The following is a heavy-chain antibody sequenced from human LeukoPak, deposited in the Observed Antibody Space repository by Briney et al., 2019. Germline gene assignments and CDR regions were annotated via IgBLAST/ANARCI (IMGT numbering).Heavy chain of an antibody. CDR3: ARLSGIAVAGHDY. CDR2: IYYSGST. D-gene: IGHD6-19*01. CDR1: GGSISSSSYY. V-gene: IGHV4-39*01. Sequence: SETLSLTCTVSGGSISSSSYYWGWIRQPPGKGLEWIGSIYYSGSTYYNPSLKSRVTISVDTSENQFSLKLSSVTAADTAVYYCARLSGIAVAGHDYWGQGTLVTVSS. J-gene: IGHJ4*02.